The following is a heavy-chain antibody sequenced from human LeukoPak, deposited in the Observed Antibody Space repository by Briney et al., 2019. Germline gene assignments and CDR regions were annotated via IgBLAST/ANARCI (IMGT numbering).Heavy chain of an antibody. V-gene: IGHV4-61*02. CDR2: IYTSGST. Sequence: SETLSLTCAVSGGSLSSGSYYWSWIRQPAGKGLEWLGRIYTSGSTNYNPSLKSRVTISVDTSKNQFSLKLSSVTAADTAVYYCARAAGGYSLGVYYYYYMDVWGKGTRSPSP. CDR1: GGSLSSGSYY. J-gene: IGHJ6*03. D-gene: IGHD5-24*01. CDR3: ARAAGGYSLGVYYYYYMDV.